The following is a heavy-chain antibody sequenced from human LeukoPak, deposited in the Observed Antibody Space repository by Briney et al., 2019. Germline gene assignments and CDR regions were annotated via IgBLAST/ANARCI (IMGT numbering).Heavy chain of an antibody. Sequence: ASVKVSCKASGGTSNTYAISWVRQAPGQGLEWMGGIIPIFSTADYPQKFQGRGTITTDESTTTAYMELSSLRSDDTAVYFCARGSLVEPATLGGGGYFDYWGPGTLVTVSS. CDR1: GGTSNTYA. J-gene: IGHJ4*02. V-gene: IGHV1-69*05. D-gene: IGHD2-2*01. CDR2: IIPIFSTA. CDR3: ARGSLVEPATLGGGGYFDY.